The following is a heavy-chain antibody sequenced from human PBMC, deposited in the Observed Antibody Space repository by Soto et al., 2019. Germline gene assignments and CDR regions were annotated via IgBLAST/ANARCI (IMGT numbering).Heavy chain of an antibody. CDR2: IYYSGST. V-gene: IGHV4-39*01. J-gene: IGHJ4*02. CDR1: GGSISSSSYY. D-gene: IGHD4-17*01. CDR3: ARGPDYGGNSVPFDY. Sequence: SETLSLTCTVSGGSISSSSYYWGWIRQPPGKGLEWIGSIYYSGSTYYNPSLKSRVTISVDTSKNQFSLKLSSVTAADTAVYYCARGPDYGGNSVPFDYWGQGTLVTVSS.